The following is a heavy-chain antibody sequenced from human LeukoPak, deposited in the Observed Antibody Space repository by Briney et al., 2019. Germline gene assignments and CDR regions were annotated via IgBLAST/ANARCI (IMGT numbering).Heavy chain of an antibody. J-gene: IGHJ4*02. CDR1: GFTFSAYA. CDR3: ARDLYYYDSSGYPVGIFDY. D-gene: IGHD3-22*01. V-gene: IGHV3-30*04. Sequence: QPGRSLRLSCAASGFTFSAYAIHWVRQAPGKGLEWVAVISYDGSNKYYADSVKGRFTISRDNSKNTLYLQMNSLRAEDTAVYYCARDLYYYDSSGYPVGIFDYWGQGTLVTVSS. CDR2: ISYDGSNK.